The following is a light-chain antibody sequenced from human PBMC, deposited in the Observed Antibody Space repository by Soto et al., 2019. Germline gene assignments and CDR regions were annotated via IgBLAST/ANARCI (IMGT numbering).Light chain of an antibody. V-gene: IGLV2-11*01. CDR1: SSDVGGYNF. CDR2: DVT. Sequence: QSVLTQPRSVSGSPGQSVTISCTGTSSDVGGYNFVSWYQQHPGKAPKFMIYDVTERPSGVPDRFSGSKSGNTASLTISGLQAEDEADYYCCSYVGSYTSYVFGTGTKLTVL. J-gene: IGLJ1*01. CDR3: CSYVGSYTSYV.